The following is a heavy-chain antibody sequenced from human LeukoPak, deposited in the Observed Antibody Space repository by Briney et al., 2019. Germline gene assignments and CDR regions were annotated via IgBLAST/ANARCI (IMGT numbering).Heavy chain of an antibody. J-gene: IGHJ1*01. V-gene: IGHV4-4*07. D-gene: IGHD3-22*01. Sequence: SETLSLTCSVSGGSISSYYWSWIRQPAGKGLEWIGRIYSSGSTNYSPSLKSRVTMSVDTSKNQFSLKLSSVTAADTAVYYCARGAHYYDSSGYWDFQHWGQGTLVTVSS. CDR1: GGSISSYY. CDR2: IYSSGST. CDR3: ARGAHYYDSSGYWDFQH.